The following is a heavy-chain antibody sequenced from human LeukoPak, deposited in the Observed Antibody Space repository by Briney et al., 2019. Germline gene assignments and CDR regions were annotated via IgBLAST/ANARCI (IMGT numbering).Heavy chain of an antibody. CDR3: ASSTYYYDSSGYPFDY. D-gene: IGHD3-22*01. J-gene: IGHJ4*02. Sequence: GGSLRLSCAASGFTVSSNYMSWVRQAPGKGLEWVSVIYSGGSTYYADSVKGRFTISRDNSKNTLYLQMNSLRAEDTAVYYCASSTYYYDSSGYPFDYWGQGTLVTVSS. CDR1: GFTVSSNY. CDR2: IYSGGST. V-gene: IGHV3-66*01.